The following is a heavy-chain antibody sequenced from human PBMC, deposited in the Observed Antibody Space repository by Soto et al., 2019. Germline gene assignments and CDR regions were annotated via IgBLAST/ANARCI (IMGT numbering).Heavy chain of an antibody. D-gene: IGHD6-13*01. CDR3: ARVGWRYSSRWGRDYYDYYGMDV. Sequence: GGTLILSCAASGFTISSYGMHWVRQAQGKGLERVAVIWSDGSNKYYADSVKGRFTISRDNSKNTLYLQMNSLRAEDTAVYYCARVGWRYSSRWGRDYYDYYGMDVWGQGTTVTVSS. J-gene: IGHJ6*02. V-gene: IGHV3-33*01. CDR2: IWSDGSNK. CDR1: GFTISSYG.